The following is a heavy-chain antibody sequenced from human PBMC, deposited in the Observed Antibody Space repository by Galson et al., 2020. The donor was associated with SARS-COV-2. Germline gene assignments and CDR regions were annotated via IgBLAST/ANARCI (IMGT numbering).Heavy chain of an antibody. Sequence: SLKISCAASGITFDDYAMHWVRQAPGKGLEWVSGISWNSGSIGYADSVKGRFTISRDNAKNSLYLQMNSLRAEDTALYYCAKALYGGSSPAFDIWGQGTMVTVSS. D-gene: IGHD4-17*01. CDR2: ISWNSGSI. J-gene: IGHJ3*02. CDR3: AKALYGGSSPAFDI. CDR1: GITFDDYA. V-gene: IGHV3-9*01.